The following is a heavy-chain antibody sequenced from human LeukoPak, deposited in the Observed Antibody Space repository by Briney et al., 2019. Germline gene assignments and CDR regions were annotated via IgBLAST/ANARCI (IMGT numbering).Heavy chain of an antibody. CDR1: GGSISSSNW. D-gene: IGHD5-24*01. CDR2: INHSGST. Sequence: SGTLSLTCAVSGGSISSSNWWSWVRQPPGKGLEWIGEINHSGSTNYNPSLKSRVTISVDTSKNQFSLKLSSVTAADTAVYYCARGKGWRWLPLPPRRRDDAFDIWGQGTMVTVSS. J-gene: IGHJ3*02. CDR3: ARGKGWRWLPLPPRRRDDAFDI. V-gene: IGHV4-4*02.